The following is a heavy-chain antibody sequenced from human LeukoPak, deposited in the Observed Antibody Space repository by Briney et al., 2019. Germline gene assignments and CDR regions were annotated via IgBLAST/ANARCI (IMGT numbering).Heavy chain of an antibody. J-gene: IGHJ4*02. CDR3: AWSRWSHPVDY. CDR1: GYTFTRYG. D-gene: IGHD4-23*01. CDR2: ISAYNGNT. V-gene: IGHV1-18*01. Sequence: GASVKVSCKASGYTFTRYGISWVRQAPGQGLEWMGWISAYNGNTNYAQKLQGRVTMTTDTSTSTAYMELRSLRSDDTAVYYCAWSRWSHPVDYSGQGTLVTVSS.